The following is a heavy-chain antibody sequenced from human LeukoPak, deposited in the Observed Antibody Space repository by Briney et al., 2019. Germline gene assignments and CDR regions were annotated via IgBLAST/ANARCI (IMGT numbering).Heavy chain of an antibody. D-gene: IGHD3-22*01. V-gene: IGHV3-23*01. J-gene: IGHJ4*02. CDR2: VSGSGAIA. CDR1: GFTFNNYA. Sequence: GGSLRLSCAASGFTFNNYAMSWVRQAPGKGLEWVSTVSGSGAIAYYTDSDKGRFTISRDNSKNTLYLQMNSLRAEDTAVYYCAKAQYYYDSSGPGDYWGQGTLVTVSS. CDR3: AKAQYYYDSSGPGDY.